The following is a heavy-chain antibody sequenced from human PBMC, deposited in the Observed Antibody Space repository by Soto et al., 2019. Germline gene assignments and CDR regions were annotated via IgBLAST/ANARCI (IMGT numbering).Heavy chain of an antibody. CDR2: IYYSGTT. CDR1: GGSMSSYY. V-gene: IGHV4-59*01. J-gene: IGHJ4*02. D-gene: IGHD4-17*01. CDR3: ARIYGDYDDFFDY. Sequence: QVQLQESGPGLVKPSETLSLTCTVSGGSMSSYYWSWIRQPPGKGLEWIGYIYYSGTTNYNPSLKARVTISVDTSQNQFSLKLSSVTAADTAVYYCARIYGDYDDFFDYWGQGTLVTVSS.